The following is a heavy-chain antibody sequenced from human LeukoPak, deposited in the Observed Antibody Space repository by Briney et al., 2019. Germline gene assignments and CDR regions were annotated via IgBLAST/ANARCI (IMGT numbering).Heavy chain of an antibody. V-gene: IGHV3-11*01. J-gene: IGHJ4*02. D-gene: IGHD5-24*01. CDR1: GFTFSDYY. CDR2: ISSSGSTI. CDR3: ARQREMTTIFTALGY. Sequence: GGSLRLSCAASGFTFSDYYMTWIRQAPGKGLEWVSKISSSGSTIYYANSVKGRFTISRDNAKNSLYLQMNSLRAEDTAVYYCARQREMTTIFTALGYWGQGTLVTVSS.